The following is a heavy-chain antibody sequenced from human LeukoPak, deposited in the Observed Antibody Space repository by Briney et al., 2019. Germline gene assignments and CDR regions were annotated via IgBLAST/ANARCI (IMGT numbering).Heavy chain of an antibody. CDR3: ARDKSCSTSSCGNSHMDV. D-gene: IGHD2-2*01. Sequence: ASVNVSCTASGYTFIDYYMHWVRQAPGQGLEWMGWINPNSGGTKYAQKFQGRVTMTRDTSISTAYMELSGVRYDDTAVYYCARDKSCSTSSCGNSHMDVWGKGTTVTVSS. CDR1: GYTFIDYY. CDR2: INPNSGGT. J-gene: IGHJ6*03. V-gene: IGHV1-2*02.